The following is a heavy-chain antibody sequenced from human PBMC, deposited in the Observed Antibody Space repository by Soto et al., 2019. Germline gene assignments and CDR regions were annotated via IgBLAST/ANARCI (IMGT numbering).Heavy chain of an antibody. CDR3: ARDAYFDWFPYRYYGTDV. J-gene: IGHJ6*02. CDR2: ISAYNGNT. V-gene: IGHV1-18*01. D-gene: IGHD3-9*01. Sequence: QVQLVQSGAEVKKPGASVKVSCKASGYTFTSYGISWVRQAPGQGLEWMGWISAYNGNTNYAQKLQGRVTMTTDTSTSTAHMELRSLRSDDTAVYYCARDAYFDWFPYRYYGTDVWGQGTTVTVSS. CDR1: GYTFTSYG.